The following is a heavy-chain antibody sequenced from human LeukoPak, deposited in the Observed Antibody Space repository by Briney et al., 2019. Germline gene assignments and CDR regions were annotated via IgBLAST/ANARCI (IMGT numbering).Heavy chain of an antibody. CDR2: IYTSGST. CDR3: ARDGEGISGPDAFDI. Sequence: PSETLSLTCTVSGGSISSGSYYRSWIRQPAGKGLEWIGRIYTSGSTNYNPSLKSRVTISVDTSKNQFSLKLSSVTAADTAVYYCARDGEGISGPDAFDIWGQGTMVTVSS. CDR1: GGSISSGSYY. D-gene: IGHD2-15*01. J-gene: IGHJ3*02. V-gene: IGHV4-61*02.